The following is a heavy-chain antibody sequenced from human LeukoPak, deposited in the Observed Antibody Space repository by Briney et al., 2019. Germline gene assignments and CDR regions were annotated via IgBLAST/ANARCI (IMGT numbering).Heavy chain of an antibody. D-gene: IGHD5-18*01. V-gene: IGHV3-30*18. Sequence: GGSLRLSCAASGFTFNNYGIHWVRQAPGKGLEWVAVVSYDGSKKFYADSVKGRFTISRDNSKNTLSLQMNSLRAEDTAVYYCAKELRGYSYGEHWGQGTLVTVSS. CDR2: VSYDGSKK. CDR1: GFTFNNYG. J-gene: IGHJ4*02. CDR3: AKELRGYSYGEH.